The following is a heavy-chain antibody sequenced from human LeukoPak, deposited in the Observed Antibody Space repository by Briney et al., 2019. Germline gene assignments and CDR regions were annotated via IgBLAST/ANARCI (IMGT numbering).Heavy chain of an antibody. J-gene: IGHJ4*02. CDR2: ISYDGSNK. D-gene: IGHD5-12*01. V-gene: IGHV3-30-3*01. CDR3: ARDRVSGFLDY. CDR1: GFTFSSYA. Sequence: PGGSLRLSCAASGFTFSSYAMHWVRQAPGKGPEWVAVISYDGSNKYYADSVKGRFTISRDNSKNTLYLQMNSLRAEDTAVYYCARDRVSGFLDYWGQGTLVTVSS.